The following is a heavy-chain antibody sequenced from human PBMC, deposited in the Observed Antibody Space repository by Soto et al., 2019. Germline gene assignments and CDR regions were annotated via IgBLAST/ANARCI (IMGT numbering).Heavy chain of an antibody. CDR1: DGSMNRDSSY. J-gene: IGHJ4*02. V-gene: IGHV4-39*01. D-gene: IGHD3-22*01. Sequence: SETLSLTCRVSDGSMNRDSSYWGCMRQPPGKGLEWIGVINHSGSTYHNLSLKGRVTMSVDASRNQFSLKLTAMTAADTAVYYCARLGGYVSVGYYYLWDSWGQGTLVTVSS. CDR3: ARLGGYVSVGYYYLWDS. CDR2: INHSGST.